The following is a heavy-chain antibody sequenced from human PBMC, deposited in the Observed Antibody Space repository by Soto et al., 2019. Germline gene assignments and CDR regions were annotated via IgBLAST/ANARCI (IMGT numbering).Heavy chain of an antibody. CDR1: GGSIISADSY. J-gene: IGHJ5*02. V-gene: IGHV4-31*11. D-gene: IGHD2-2*01. CDR3: ARVVPGAEAWFGP. Sequence: PSETLSLTCAVSGGSIISADSYWFWIRKHPGKGLEWIGYIAYSGDTYYNPSLRSRVTISADTSENKFSLTLKSVTAADTAVYFCARVVPGAEAWFGPWGQGALVTVSS. CDR2: IAYSGDT.